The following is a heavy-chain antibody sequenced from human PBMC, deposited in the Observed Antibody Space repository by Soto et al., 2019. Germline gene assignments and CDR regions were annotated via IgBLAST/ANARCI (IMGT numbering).Heavy chain of an antibody. CDR1: GFTFSSYG. D-gene: IGHD2-2*01. V-gene: IGHV3-30*18. J-gene: IGHJ6*02. CDR3: AKDEVECSSTSLCYDGLQPLTPPGRDV. Sequence: PGGSLRLSCAASGFTFSSYGMHWVRQAPGKGLERVAVISYDGSNKYYADSVKGRFTISRDNCKNTLYLQMNSLRAEDTAVYYCAKDEVECSSTSLCYDGLQPLTPPGRDVWGQGTTVTVSS. CDR2: ISYDGSNK.